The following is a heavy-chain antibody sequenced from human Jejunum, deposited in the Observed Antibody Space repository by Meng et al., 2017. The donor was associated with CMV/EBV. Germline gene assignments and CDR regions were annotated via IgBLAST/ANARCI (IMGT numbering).Heavy chain of an antibody. CDR2: VDSYGGST. D-gene: IGHD1-26*01. V-gene: IGHV3-74*01. J-gene: IGHJ3*02. Sequence: TFSTYWMHWCRQGPGEGLGWVSRVDSYGGSTTYADSVRGRFTISRDNAKNTLYLQMNSLRAEDTAVYYCASRVGVVGATHGAFDIWGQGTMVTVSS. CDR1: TFSTYW. CDR3: ASRVGVVGATHGAFDI.